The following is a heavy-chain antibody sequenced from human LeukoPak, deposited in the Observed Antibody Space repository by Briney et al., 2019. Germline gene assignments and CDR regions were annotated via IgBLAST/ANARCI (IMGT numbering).Heavy chain of an antibody. J-gene: IGHJ4*02. CDR3: ARGLLLWFGESSGRTYCFDY. V-gene: IGHV3-30*03. D-gene: IGHD3-10*01. Sequence: GGSLRLSCAASGFTFSDYYMSWIRQAPGKGLEWVAVISYDGSNKYSADSVKGRFTISRDNSKNTLYLQMNSLRAEDTAVYYCARGLLLWFGESSGRTYCFDYWGQGTLVTVSS. CDR1: GFTFSDYY. CDR2: ISYDGSNK.